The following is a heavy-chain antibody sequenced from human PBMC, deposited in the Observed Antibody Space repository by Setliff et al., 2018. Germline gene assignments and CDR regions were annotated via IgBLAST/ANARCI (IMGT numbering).Heavy chain of an antibody. V-gene: IGHV3-23*01. CDR2: ISGSGGST. CDR1: GFTFTSFA. Sequence: LRLSCAASGFTFTSFAMRWVRQAPGKGLEWVSSISGSGGSTYYADSVKGRFTISRDNSNNALYLQMNSLRAEDTAIYYCAKGGYSGSHYFDYWGQGTLVTAPQ. J-gene: IGHJ4*02. D-gene: IGHD1-26*01. CDR3: AKGGYSGSHYFDY.